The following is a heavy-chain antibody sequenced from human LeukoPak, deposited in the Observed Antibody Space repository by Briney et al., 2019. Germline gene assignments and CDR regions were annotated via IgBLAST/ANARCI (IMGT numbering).Heavy chain of an antibody. J-gene: IGHJ3*02. CDR1: GGSISSYY. CDR2: IYYSGST. Sequence: SETLSLTCTVSGGSISSYYWSWIRQPPGKGLEWIGYIYYSGSTSRNPSLKSRVTISLDTSKNQFSLKLTSVTAADTAVYYCARGRDAFDIWGQGTMVTASS. CDR3: ARGRDAFDI. V-gene: IGHV4-59*01.